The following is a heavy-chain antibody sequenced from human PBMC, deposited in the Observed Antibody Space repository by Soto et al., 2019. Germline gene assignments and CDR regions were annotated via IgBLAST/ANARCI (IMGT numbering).Heavy chain of an antibody. Sequence: EVQLVESGGGLVQPGGSLRLSCAASGFTFSSYSMNWVRQAPGKGLEWVSYISSSSSTIYYADSVKGRFTIARDNAKNSLYLQMNSLRPEDTAVYYCARHPEPIAQIGWFDPWGQGTLVTVSS. D-gene: IGHD6-13*01. CDR1: GFTFSSYS. CDR3: ARHPEPIAQIGWFDP. J-gene: IGHJ5*02. CDR2: ISSSSSTI. V-gene: IGHV3-48*01.